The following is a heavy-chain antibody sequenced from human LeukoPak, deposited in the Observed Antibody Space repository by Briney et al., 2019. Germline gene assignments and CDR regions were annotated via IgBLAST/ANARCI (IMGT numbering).Heavy chain of an antibody. D-gene: IGHD2-15*01. Sequence: ASVKVSCKASGYTFTSYAMHWVRQAPGQRLEWMGWINAGNGNTKYSQKFQGRVTITRDTSASTAYMELSSLRSEDTAVYYCGRATPRGLYYFDYWGQGTLVTVSS. V-gene: IGHV1-3*01. CDR3: GRATPRGLYYFDY. CDR2: INAGNGNT. J-gene: IGHJ4*02. CDR1: GYTFTSYA.